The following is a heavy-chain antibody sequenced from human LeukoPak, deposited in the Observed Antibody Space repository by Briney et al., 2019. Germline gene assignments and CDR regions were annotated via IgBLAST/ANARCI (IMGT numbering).Heavy chain of an antibody. Sequence: SETLSLTCTVFGGSISSSSYYWGWIRQPPGKGLEWIGDIYYTGSTYYSPSLRSRVTMSVHTSENQFSLRLNSVTAVDTAVYYCARRWGNIVGVTYEYWGQGTLVTVSS. CDR3: ARRWGNIVGVTYEY. CDR1: GGSISSSSYY. CDR2: IYYTGST. V-gene: IGHV4-39*01. J-gene: IGHJ4*02. D-gene: IGHD3-16*01.